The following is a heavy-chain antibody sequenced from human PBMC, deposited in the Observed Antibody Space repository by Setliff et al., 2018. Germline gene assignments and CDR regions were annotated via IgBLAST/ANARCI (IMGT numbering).Heavy chain of an antibody. CDR1: DDSISSRHYY. J-gene: IGHJ4*02. D-gene: IGHD1-1*01. CDR2: IYTSWST. Sequence: PSETLSLTCTVSDDSISSRHYYWSWIRQPAGKGLEWLGQIYTSWSTNYNPSLKGRATLSIDASKRQFSLNLRSVTAADTAVYYCARTGTYRYFDYWGQGTQVTVLL. V-gene: IGHV4-61*09. CDR3: ARTGTYRYFDY.